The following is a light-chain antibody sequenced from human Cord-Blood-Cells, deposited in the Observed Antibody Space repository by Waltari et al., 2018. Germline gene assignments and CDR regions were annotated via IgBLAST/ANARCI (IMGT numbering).Light chain of an antibody. CDR2: AAS. Sequence: DIQMTQSPSPLSASVGDRVTITCRASQSISSYLNWYQQKPGKAPKLLIYAASSLQSGVPSRFSGSGSGTDVTLTISSLQPEDFATYYCQQSYSTPYTFGQGTKLEIK. V-gene: IGKV1-39*01. J-gene: IGKJ2*01. CDR1: QSISSY. CDR3: QQSYSTPYT.